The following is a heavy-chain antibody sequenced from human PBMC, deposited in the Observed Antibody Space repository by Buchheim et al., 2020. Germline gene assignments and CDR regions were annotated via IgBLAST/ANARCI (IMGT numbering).Heavy chain of an antibody. CDR3: AKDSRVWFGESPYYFDY. V-gene: IGHV3-23*01. Sequence: EVQLLESGGGLVQPGGSLRLSCAASGFTFSSYAMSWVRQTPGKGLEWVSAISGSGGSTYYADSVKGRFTISRDNSKNTLYLQMNSLRAEDTAVYYCAKDSRVWFGESPYYFDYWGQGTL. CDR1: GFTFSSYA. J-gene: IGHJ4*02. CDR2: ISGSGGST. D-gene: IGHD3-10*01.